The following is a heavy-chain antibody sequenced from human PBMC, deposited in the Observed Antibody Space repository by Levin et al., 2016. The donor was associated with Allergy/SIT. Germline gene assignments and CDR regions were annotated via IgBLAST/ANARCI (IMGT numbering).Heavy chain of an antibody. CDR1: GYTFTFYY. D-gene: IGHD5-18*01. CDR2: VNPIGGSA. J-gene: IGHJ6*02. CDR3: ASATFGSEYRNGWGYYDLDV. Sequence: ASVKVSCKSSGYTFTFYYLHWVRQAPGQGLEWMAIVNPIGGSATYAQKFQGRVTMTRDTSTDTVYLEVNSLTFDDTAVYYCASATFGSEYRNGWGYYDLDVWGQGTTVIVSS. V-gene: IGHV1-46*01.